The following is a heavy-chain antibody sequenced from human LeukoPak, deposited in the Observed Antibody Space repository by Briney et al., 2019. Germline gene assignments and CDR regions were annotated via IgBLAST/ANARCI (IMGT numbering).Heavy chain of an antibody. J-gene: IGHJ4*02. CDR3: EGYYGSGSYRDY. D-gene: IGHD3-10*01. Sequence: GGSLRLSCAASGFTFSDYYMSWIRQAPGKGLEWVSYISSSGSTIYCADSVKGRFTISRDNAKNSLYLQMNSLRAEDTAVYYCEGYYGSGSYRDYWGQGTLVTVSS. CDR1: GFTFSDYY. CDR2: ISSSGSTI. V-gene: IGHV3-11*04.